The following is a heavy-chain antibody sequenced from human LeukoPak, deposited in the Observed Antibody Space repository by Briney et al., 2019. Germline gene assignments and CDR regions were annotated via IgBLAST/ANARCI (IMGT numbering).Heavy chain of an antibody. J-gene: IGHJ4*02. CDR2: INHSGST. D-gene: IGHD6-13*01. Sequence: SETLSLTCAVYGGSFSGYYWSWIRQPPGKGLEWIGEINHSGSTNYNPSLKSRVTISVDTSKNQLSLKLSSVTAADTAVYYCARGKAAAGKGGFDYWGQGTLVTVSS. CDR3: ARGKAAAGKGGFDY. V-gene: IGHV4-34*01. CDR1: GGSFSGYY.